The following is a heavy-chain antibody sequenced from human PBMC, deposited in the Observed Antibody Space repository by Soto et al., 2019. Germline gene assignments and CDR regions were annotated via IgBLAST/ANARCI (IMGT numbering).Heavy chain of an antibody. CDR3: NRGSEYDFWSGYL. D-gene: IGHD3-3*01. CDR1: GGTSTRYA. J-gene: IGHJ4*02. CDR2: IVPMFGTS. V-gene: IGHV1-69*06. Sequence: QARLVQSGAEVRKPGSSVKVSCKVTGGTSTRYAINWVRQAPGQGLEWMGGIVPMFGTSKYAQKFQGRVTINADTSTNIAYMELRSLRSEDTAVYYCNRGSEYDFWSGYLWGQGTLVSVSS.